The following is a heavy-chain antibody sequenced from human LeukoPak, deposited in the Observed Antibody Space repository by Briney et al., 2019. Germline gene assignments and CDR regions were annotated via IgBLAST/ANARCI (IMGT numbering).Heavy chain of an antibody. Sequence: PSQTLSLTCTVSGGSISSDNYYWSWLRQYPGMGLEWIGYIYNSGSTYYNPSLKSRVTTSLEKSKSHFSLKLSSVTAADTAVYYCARAQTYVWGSFRYNAFDIWGQGTTVTVSS. CDR3: ARAQTYVWGSFRYNAFDI. CDR1: GGSISSDNYY. J-gene: IGHJ3*02. CDR2: IYNSGST. D-gene: IGHD3-16*02. V-gene: IGHV4-31*03.